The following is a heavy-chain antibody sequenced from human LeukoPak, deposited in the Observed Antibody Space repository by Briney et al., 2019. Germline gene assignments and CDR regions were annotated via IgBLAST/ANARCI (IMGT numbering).Heavy chain of an antibody. CDR3: ARDHPYSSGWYGRVEALDL. Sequence: ASVRVSCKASGFIFTGYYMHWVRQAPGQGLEWMGCINANSGGTNYAQKFQGRVTMTRDTSISTAYMDLSRLRSDDTAVYYCARDHPYSSGWYGRVEALDLWGQGTTVIVSS. V-gene: IGHV1-2*02. CDR1: GFIFTGYY. D-gene: IGHD6-19*01. J-gene: IGHJ3*01. CDR2: INANSGGT.